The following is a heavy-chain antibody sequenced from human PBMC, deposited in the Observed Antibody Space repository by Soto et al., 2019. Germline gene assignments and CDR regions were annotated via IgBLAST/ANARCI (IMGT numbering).Heavy chain of an antibody. J-gene: IGHJ6*02. D-gene: IGHD4-4*01. CDR2: INPSGGST. Sequence: ASVKVSCKASGYTFTSYYMHWVRQAPGQGLEWMGIINPSGGSTSYAQKFQGRVTMTRDTSTSTVYMELSSLRSEDTAVYYCARDKYSNYDYYYYGMDVWGQGTTVPVSS. CDR3: ARDKYSNYDYYYYGMDV. CDR1: GYTFTSYY. V-gene: IGHV1-46*01.